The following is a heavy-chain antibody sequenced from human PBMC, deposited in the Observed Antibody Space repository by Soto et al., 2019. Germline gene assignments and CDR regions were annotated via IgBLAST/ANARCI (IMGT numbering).Heavy chain of an antibody. CDR2: ISGSGGST. V-gene: IGHV3-23*01. CDR1: GFTFSSYA. CDR3: AKDRRGTYCSGGSCCFDY. J-gene: IGHJ4*02. D-gene: IGHD2-15*01. Sequence: GGSLRLSCAASGFTFSSYAMSWVRQAPGKGLEWVSAISGSGGSTYYADSVKGRFTISRDNSKNTLYLQMNSLRAEDTAVYYCAKDRRGTYCSGGSCCFDYWGQGTLVTVSS.